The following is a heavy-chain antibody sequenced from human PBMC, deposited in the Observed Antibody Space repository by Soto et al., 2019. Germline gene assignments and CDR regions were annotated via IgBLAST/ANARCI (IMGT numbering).Heavy chain of an antibody. Sequence: LETLSLTCTVSGGSVSSGIYYWSWIRHPPGKGLEWIGYIYYSGSTNYNPSLKSRVTISVDTSKNQFSLKLSSVTAADTAVYYCASSYDILTGPRYYFDYWGQGTLVTVSS. CDR2: IYYSGST. CDR3: ASSYDILTGPRYYFDY. CDR1: GGSVSSGIYY. J-gene: IGHJ4*02. V-gene: IGHV4-61*01. D-gene: IGHD3-9*01.